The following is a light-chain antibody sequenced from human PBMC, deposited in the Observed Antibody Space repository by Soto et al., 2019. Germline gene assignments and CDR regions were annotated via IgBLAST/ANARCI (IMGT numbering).Light chain of an antibody. CDR3: SSYTTYDTVV. V-gene: IGLV2-14*01. J-gene: IGLJ3*02. CDR2: EVR. CDR1: SSDIGSDYAY. Sequence: QSALTQPASVSGSPGQSITISCTGTSSDIGSDYAYVSWYQQHPGKAPKVIIYEVRHRPSSVSSRFSGSKSGNTASLTISGLQAEDEAHYYCSSYTTYDTVVFGGGTKLTVL.